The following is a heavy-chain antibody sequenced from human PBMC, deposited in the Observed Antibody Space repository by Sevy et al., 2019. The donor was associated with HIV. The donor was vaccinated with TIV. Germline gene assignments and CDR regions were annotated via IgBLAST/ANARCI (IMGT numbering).Heavy chain of an antibody. CDR1: GFTFSSYW. D-gene: IGHD2-21*01. V-gene: IGHV3-74*01. Sequence: GGSLRLSCAASGFTFSSYWMHWVRQAPGKGLVWVSRINGDGSSTTYADSVKGRFTISRDNAKNTLYLQMNSLRADDTAVYYCAKTSLGLWRGWFDPWGQGTLVTVSS. CDR3: AKTSLGLWRGWFDP. J-gene: IGHJ5*02. CDR2: INGDGSST.